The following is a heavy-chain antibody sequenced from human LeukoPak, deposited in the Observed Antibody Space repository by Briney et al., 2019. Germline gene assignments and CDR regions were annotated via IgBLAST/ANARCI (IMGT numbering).Heavy chain of an antibody. D-gene: IGHD3-9*01. V-gene: IGHV4-59*11. CDR3: ARANFSRALTGFDY. CDR2: TYYSGST. J-gene: IGHJ4*02. Sequence: SETLSLTCTVSGGSISSHYWSWIRQPPGKGLEWIGYTYYSGSTNYNPSLKSRVTISVDTSKNQFSLKLSSVTAADTAVYYCARANFSRALTGFDYWGQGTLVTVSS. CDR1: GGSISSHY.